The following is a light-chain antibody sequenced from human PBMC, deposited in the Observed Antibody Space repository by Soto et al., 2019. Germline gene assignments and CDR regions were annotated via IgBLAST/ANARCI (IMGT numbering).Light chain of an antibody. CDR2: GNS. CDR1: SSNIGAGYD. CDR3: QSYDSSLSGYVV. J-gene: IGLJ2*01. V-gene: IGLV1-40*01. Sequence: QSVLTQPPSVSGAPGQRVTISCTGSSSNIGAGYDVHWYQQLPGTAPKLLFYGNSNRPSGVPDRFSGSKSGTSASLAITGLQAEDEADYYCQSYDSSLSGYVVFGGGTKLTDL.